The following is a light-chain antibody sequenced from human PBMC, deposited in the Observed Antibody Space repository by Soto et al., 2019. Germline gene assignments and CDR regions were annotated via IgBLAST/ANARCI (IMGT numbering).Light chain of an antibody. CDR3: QQSYSTPYT. CDR2: AAS. Sequence: DIQMTQSPSSLSASVGDRVTITCRASQSISNYLNWYQQKPGKAPKLLIYAASSLQSGVPSRFSGSGSGTDFTLTISSLQPEDFATYYCQQSYSTPYTLGQVNNLEIK. J-gene: IGKJ2*01. CDR1: QSISNY. V-gene: IGKV1-39*01.